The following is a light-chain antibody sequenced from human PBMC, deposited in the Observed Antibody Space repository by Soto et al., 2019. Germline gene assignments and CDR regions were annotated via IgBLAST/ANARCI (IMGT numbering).Light chain of an antibody. V-gene: IGKV1-5*03. CDR3: QQYNVYSLT. J-gene: IGKJ4*01. CDR1: ESISSW. Sequence: DIQMTQSPSTLSASVGDRVTITCRASESISSWLAWYQQKPGKAPRLLIYKASSLESGVPSRFSGSGSGTEFTLTISSLLPDDFATYYCQQYNVYSLTFGGGTKVEIK. CDR2: KAS.